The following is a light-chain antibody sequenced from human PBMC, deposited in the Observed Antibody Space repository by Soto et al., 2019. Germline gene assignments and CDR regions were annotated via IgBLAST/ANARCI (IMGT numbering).Light chain of an antibody. J-gene: IGKJ5*01. CDR3: QQRSNWPPIT. CDR2: DAS. V-gene: IGKV3-11*01. Sequence: TQSPSTLSGSVGDSVIITCRASQTISSWLAWYQQKLGQAPRLLIHDASHRAAGIPARFSGSGFGTDFTLTISSLEPEDAAVYYCQQRSNWPPITFGQGTRLENK. CDR1: QTISSW.